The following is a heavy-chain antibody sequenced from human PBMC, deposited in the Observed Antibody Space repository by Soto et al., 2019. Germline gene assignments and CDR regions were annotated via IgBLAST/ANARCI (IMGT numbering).Heavy chain of an antibody. CDR1: GYSFTSYW. CDR2: IYPGDSDT. CDR3: ARRASGYDYGSYYYMDV. J-gene: IGHJ6*03. V-gene: IGHV5-51*01. D-gene: IGHD5-12*01. Sequence: PGESLKISCKGSGYSFTSYWIGWVRQMPGKGLEWMGIIYPGDSDTRYSPSFQGQVTISADKSISTAYLQWSSLKASDTAMYYCARRASGYDYGSYYYMDVWGKETTVTVSS.